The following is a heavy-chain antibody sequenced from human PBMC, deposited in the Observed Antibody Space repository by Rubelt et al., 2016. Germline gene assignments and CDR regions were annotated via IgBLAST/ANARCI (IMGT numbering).Heavy chain of an antibody. CDR3: ARDRIRIAARQGWYFDL. CDR2: ISAYNGNT. Sequence: QVQLVQSGAEVKKPGASVKVSCKASGYTFTSYGISWVRQAPGQGLEWMGWISAYNGNTNYAQKLQVRVTMTTATSTSTAYMERRSLGSDDTAVYYCARDRIRIAARQGWYFDLWGRGTLVTVSS. D-gene: IGHD6-6*01. J-gene: IGHJ2*01. CDR1: GYTFTSYG. V-gene: IGHV1-18*01.